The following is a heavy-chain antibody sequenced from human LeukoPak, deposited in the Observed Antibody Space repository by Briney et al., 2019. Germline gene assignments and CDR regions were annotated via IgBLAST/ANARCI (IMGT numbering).Heavy chain of an antibody. CDR1: GFTFNTYW. CDR2: ISGDGTTT. CDR3: ARVGTSGYSYGFFDY. D-gene: IGHD5-18*01. J-gene: IGHJ4*02. V-gene: IGHV3-74*01. Sequence: GSLRLSCAASGFTFNTYWMHWVRQAPGKGLAWVSRISGDGTTTAYADSVKGRLTISRDNAKNTLYLQMNSLRAEDTAVYYCARVGTSGYSYGFFDYWGQGTLVTVSS.